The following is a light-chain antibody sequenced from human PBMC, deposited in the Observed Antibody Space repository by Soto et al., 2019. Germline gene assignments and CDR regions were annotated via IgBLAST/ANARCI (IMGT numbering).Light chain of an antibody. J-gene: IGKJ5*01. Sequence: EIVLTQSPATLSLSPGERATLSCRASHSVSSYLAWYQQKPGQAPRLLIYRTSNRATGIPDRFSGSGSGTDFTLTISRLEPEDFALYYCQQYGASPITFGQGTRLEIK. CDR1: HSVSSY. CDR2: RTS. V-gene: IGKV3-20*01. CDR3: QQYGASPIT.